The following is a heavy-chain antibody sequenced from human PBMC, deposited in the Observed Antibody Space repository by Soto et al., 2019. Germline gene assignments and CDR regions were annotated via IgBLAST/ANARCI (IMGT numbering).Heavy chain of an antibody. CDR2: IIPIFGTA. CDR1: GGTFSSYA. J-gene: IGHJ6*02. CDR3: ARESPRALDVVVVAATLYYYYGMDV. D-gene: IGHD2-15*01. V-gene: IGHV1-69*01. Sequence: QVQLVQSGAEVKKPGSSVKVSCKASGGTFSSYAISWVRQAPGQGLEWMGGIIPIFGTANYAQKFQGRVTITVDESTSTAYMELSRLRSEDTAVYYCARESPRALDVVVVAATLYYYYGMDVWGQGTTVTVSS.